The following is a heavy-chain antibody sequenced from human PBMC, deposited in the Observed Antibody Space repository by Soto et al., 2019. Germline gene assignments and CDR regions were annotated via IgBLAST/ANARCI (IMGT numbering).Heavy chain of an antibody. CDR1: GGSIISYY. V-gene: IGHV4-59*01. Sequence: SATLSLTCTFPGGSIISYYWSWIRQLPGKGLEWLGFSYSSGSTNYNPSLKSRVSISLDTSKNQFSLKLTSVSAADTAVYYCTRGSHFYYFDYWGHGTLVT. J-gene: IGHJ4*01. D-gene: IGHD3-10*01. CDR2: SYSSGST. CDR3: TRGSHFYYFDY.